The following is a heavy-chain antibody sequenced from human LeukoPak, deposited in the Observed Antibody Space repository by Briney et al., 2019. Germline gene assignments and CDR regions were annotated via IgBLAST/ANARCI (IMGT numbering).Heavy chain of an antibody. D-gene: IGHD1-7*01. CDR2: ISSSSSYI. J-gene: IGHJ4*02. Sequence: GGSLRLSCAASGFTFSSYSMNWARQAPGKGLEWVSSISSSSSYIHYADSVKGRFTISRDNAKNSLYLQMNSLRAEDTAVYYCARDLDWNYADYWGQGTLVTVSS. V-gene: IGHV3-21*01. CDR1: GFTFSSYS. CDR3: ARDLDWNYADY.